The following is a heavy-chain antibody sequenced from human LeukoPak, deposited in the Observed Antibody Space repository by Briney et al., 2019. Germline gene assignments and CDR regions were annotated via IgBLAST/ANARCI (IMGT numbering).Heavy chain of an antibody. CDR3: ARDTYGYSSRTYYFDY. J-gene: IGHJ4*02. D-gene: IGHD6-13*01. Sequence: SGTLSLTCTVSGGSISSGSYYWSWIRQPAGKGREWIGRIYTSGSTNYNPSLKSRVTISVDTSKNQFSLKLSSVTAADTAVYYCARDTYGYSSRTYYFDYWGQGTPVTVSS. CDR2: IYTSGST. V-gene: IGHV4-61*02. CDR1: GGSISSGSYY.